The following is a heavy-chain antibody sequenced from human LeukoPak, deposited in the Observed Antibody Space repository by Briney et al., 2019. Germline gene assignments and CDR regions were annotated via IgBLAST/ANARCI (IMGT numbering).Heavy chain of an antibody. D-gene: IGHD3-3*01. Sequence: ASVKVSCKASGYTFTGYYMHWVRQAPGQGLEWMGWINPNSGGTNYAQRFQGRVTMTRDMSISTAYMELNRLRSDDTAVYYCARGQSFDFDCWGQGTLVTVSS. CDR2: INPNSGGT. V-gene: IGHV1-2*02. J-gene: IGHJ4*02. CDR3: ARGQSFDFDC. CDR1: GYTFTGYY.